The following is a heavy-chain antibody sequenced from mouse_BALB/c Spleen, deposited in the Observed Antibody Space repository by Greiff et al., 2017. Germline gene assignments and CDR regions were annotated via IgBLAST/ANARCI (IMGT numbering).Heavy chain of an antibody. CDR1: GYPFTDYN. J-gene: IGHJ4*01. CDR3: ARIYYDYDERGYYAMDY. D-gene: IGHD2-4*01. CDR2: INPNNGGT. V-gene: IGHV1-18*01. Sequence: EVQLQQSGPELVKPGASVKIPCKASGYPFTDYNMDWVKQSHGKSLEWIGDINPNNGGTIYNQKFKGKATLTVDKSSSTAYMELRSLTSEDTAVYYCARIYYDYDERGYYAMDYWGQGTSVTVAS.